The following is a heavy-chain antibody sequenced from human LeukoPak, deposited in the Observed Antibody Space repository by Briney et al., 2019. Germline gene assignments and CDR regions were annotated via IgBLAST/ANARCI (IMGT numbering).Heavy chain of an antibody. D-gene: IGHD6-13*01. CDR1: GYTFTGYY. J-gene: IGHJ4*02. CDR2: INPNSGGT. V-gene: IGHV1-2*02. Sequence: GASVKVSCKASGYTFTGYYMHWVRQAPGQGLEWMGWINPNSGGTNYAQKFQGRVTMTRDTSISTAYMGLSRLRSDDTAVYHCARYIAAASIDYWGQGTLVTVSS. CDR3: ARYIAAASIDY.